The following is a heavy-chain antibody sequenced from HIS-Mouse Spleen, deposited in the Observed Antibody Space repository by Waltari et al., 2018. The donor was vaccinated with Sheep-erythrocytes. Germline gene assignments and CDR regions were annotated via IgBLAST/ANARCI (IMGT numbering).Heavy chain of an antibody. CDR2: IYYSGST. CDR1: GGYISSGGSY. V-gene: IGHV4-31*03. CDR3: ARETGIAASKRAFDI. D-gene: IGHD6-13*01. Sequence: QVQLQESGPGLVKPSQTMSLTCTVSGGYISSGGSYRSWIRQHPGKGLEWIGYIYYSGSTYYNPSLKSRVTISVDTSKNQFSLKLSSVTAADTAVYYCARETGIAASKRAFDIWGQGTMVTVSS. J-gene: IGHJ3*02.